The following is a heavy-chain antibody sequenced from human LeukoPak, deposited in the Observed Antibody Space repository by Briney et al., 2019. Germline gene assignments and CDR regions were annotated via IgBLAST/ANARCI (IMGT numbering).Heavy chain of an antibody. CDR1: GGSISSYY. CDR3: ARSPELAYYFDY. J-gene: IGHJ4*02. V-gene: IGHV4-34*01. D-gene: IGHD1-1*01. CDR2: INHSGST. Sequence: SETLSLTCTVSGGSISSYYWSWIRQPPGKGLEWIGEINHSGSTNYNPSLKSRVTISVDTSKNQFSLKLSSVTAADTAVYYCARSPELAYYFDYWGQGTLVTVSS.